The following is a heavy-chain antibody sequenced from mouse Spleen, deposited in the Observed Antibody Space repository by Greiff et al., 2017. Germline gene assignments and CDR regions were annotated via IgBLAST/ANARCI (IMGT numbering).Heavy chain of an antibody. V-gene: IGHV1-50*01. CDR2: IDPSDSYT. J-gene: IGHJ3*01. D-gene: IGHD4-1*01. CDR1: GYTFTSYW. CDR3: ARGGLGMVAY. Sequence: QVQLQQPGAELVKPGASVKLSCKASGYTFTSYWMQWVKQRPGQGLEWIGEIDPSDSYTNYNQKFKGKATLTVDTSSSTAYMQLSSLTSEDSAVYYCARGGLGMVAYWGQGTLVTVSA.